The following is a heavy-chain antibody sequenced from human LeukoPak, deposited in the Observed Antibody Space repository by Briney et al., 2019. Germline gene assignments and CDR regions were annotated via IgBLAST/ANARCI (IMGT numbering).Heavy chain of an antibody. CDR3: ARDIFSSGPGFDY. V-gene: IGHV3-30-3*01. Sequence: PGGSLRLSCAASGFTFNNAWMNWVRQAPGKGLEWVAVISYDGSNKYYADSVKGRFTISRDNSKNTLYLQMNSLRAEDTAVYYCARDIFSSGPGFDYWGQGTLVTVSS. CDR1: GFTFNNAW. CDR2: ISYDGSNK. D-gene: IGHD6-19*01. J-gene: IGHJ4*02.